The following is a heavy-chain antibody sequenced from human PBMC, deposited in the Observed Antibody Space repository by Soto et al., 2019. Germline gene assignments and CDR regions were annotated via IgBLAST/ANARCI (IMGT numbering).Heavy chain of an antibody. J-gene: IGHJ4*02. CDR2: ISYDGSNK. V-gene: IGHV3-30*03. CDR3: VAEPYAY. D-gene: IGHD2-2*01. CDR1: GFIFSSYG. Sequence: GGSLRLSCAASGFIFSSYGMHWVRQAPGKGLEWVAVISYDGSNKYYADSVKGRFTISRDNSKNTLYLQMNSLRAEDTAVYYCVAEPYAYWGQGTLVTVSS.